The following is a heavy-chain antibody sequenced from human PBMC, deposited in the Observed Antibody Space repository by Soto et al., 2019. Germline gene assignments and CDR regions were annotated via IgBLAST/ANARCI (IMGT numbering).Heavy chain of an antibody. CDR3: ARVALSYYDILTGGGAPDY. V-gene: IGHV1-18*01. J-gene: IGHJ4*02. Sequence: GASVKVSCKASGYTFTSYGISWVRQAPGQGLEWMGWISAYNGNTNYAQKLQGRVTMTTDTSTSTAYTELRSLRSDDTAVYYCARVALSYYDILTGGGAPDYWGQGTLVTVSS. CDR1: GYTFTSYG. D-gene: IGHD3-9*01. CDR2: ISAYNGNT.